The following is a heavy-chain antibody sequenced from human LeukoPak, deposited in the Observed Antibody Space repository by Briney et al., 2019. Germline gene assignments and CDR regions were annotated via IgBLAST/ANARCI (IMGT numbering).Heavy chain of an antibody. J-gene: IGHJ4*02. D-gene: IGHD3-22*01. CDR1: GFTFSSYA. CDR3: ARGVIVVAHFDY. V-gene: IGHV3-30-3*01. Sequence: PGGSLRLSCAASGFTFSSYAMHWVRQAPGKGLEGVAVISYDGSNKYYADSVKGRFTISRDNSKNTLYLQMNSLRAEDTAVYYCARGVIVVAHFDYWGQGTLVTVSS. CDR2: ISYDGSNK.